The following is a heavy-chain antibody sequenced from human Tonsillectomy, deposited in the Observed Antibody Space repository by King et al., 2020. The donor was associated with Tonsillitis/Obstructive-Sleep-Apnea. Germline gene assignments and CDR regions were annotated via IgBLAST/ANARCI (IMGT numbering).Heavy chain of an antibody. CDR3: SREIVVQPAAYGWFDP. V-gene: IGHV7-4-1*02. D-gene: IGHD2-2*01. J-gene: IGHJ5*02. CDR2: INTNTGNP. CDR1: GYIFTSYA. Sequence: VQLVESGSELKKPGASVKVSCKASGYIFTSYAVNWVRQAPGQGLEWMGWINTNTGNPTYAQGFTGRFVFSLDTSVTTAYLQISSLKAEDTAVYYWSREIVVQPAAYGWFDPWGQRTLVPVSS.